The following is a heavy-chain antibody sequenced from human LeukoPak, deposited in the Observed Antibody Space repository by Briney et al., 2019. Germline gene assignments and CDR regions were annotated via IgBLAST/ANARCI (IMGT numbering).Heavy chain of an antibody. Sequence: ASVKVSCKASGYTFSGYYMHWVRQAPGQGLEWMGWINPKSGGTNYAQKFQSRVTMARDTSISTAYMELSRLRSDDTAVYYCARGTNIYGSGRDWFDPWGQGTLVTVSS. CDR2: INPKSGGT. CDR1: GYTFSGYY. CDR3: ARGTNIYGSGRDWFDP. D-gene: IGHD3-10*01. V-gene: IGHV1-2*02. J-gene: IGHJ5*02.